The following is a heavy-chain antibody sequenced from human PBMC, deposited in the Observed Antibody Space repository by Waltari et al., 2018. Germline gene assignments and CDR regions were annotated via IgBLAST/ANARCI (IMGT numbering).Heavy chain of an antibody. CDR3: TTAGFDCSSTSCYPLPDY. CDR1: GFTFSNAW. J-gene: IGHJ4*02. CDR2: IKSKTDGGTT. D-gene: IGHD2-2*01. Sequence: EVQLVESGGGLVKPGGSLRLSCAASGFTFSNAWMSWVRQAPGKGLGWVGRIKSKTDGGTTDYAAPVKGRFTISRDDSKNTLYLQMNSLKTEDTAVYYCTTAGFDCSSTSCYPLPDYWGQGTLVTVSS. V-gene: IGHV3-15*01.